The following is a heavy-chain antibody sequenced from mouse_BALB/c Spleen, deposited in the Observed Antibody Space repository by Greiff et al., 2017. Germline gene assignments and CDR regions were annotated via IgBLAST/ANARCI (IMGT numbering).Heavy chain of an antibody. Sequence: DVQLQESGPGLVKPSQSLSLTCTVTGYSITSDYAWNWIRQFPGNKLEWMGYISYSGSTSYNPSLKSRISITRDTSKNQFFLQLNSVTTEDTATYYCARPDGNYAWFAYWGQGTLVTVSA. CDR1: GYSITSDYA. CDR3: ARPDGNYAWFAY. V-gene: IGHV3-2*02. D-gene: IGHD2-1*01. J-gene: IGHJ3*01. CDR2: ISYSGST.